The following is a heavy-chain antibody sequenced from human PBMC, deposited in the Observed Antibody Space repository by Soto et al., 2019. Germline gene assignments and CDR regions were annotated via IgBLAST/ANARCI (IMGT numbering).Heavy chain of an antibody. CDR3: GRVSGPIPPGWFDP. V-gene: IGHV4-59*08. CDR2: IYYSGST. D-gene: IGHD3-3*01. CDR1: GGSISSYY. Sequence: PSGTLSLTCTVSGGSISSYYWSWIRQPPGKGLEWIGYIYYSGSTNYNPSLRSLVTIAVDTSKNQFSLKLSAVTAADTAVYCGGRVSGPIPPGWFDPWGQGTLVTVSS. J-gene: IGHJ5*02.